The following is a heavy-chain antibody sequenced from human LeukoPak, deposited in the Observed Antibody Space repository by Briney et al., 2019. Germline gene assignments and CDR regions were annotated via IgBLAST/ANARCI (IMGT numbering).Heavy chain of an antibody. CDR3: ARGASSIAALNPFWYFDL. Sequence: ASVKVSCKASGYTFTSYYMHWVRQGPGQGLEWMGIINPSGGSTSYAQKFQGRDTMTRDTSTNTVYMELSSLRSEDTAVYYCARGASSIAALNPFWYFDLWGRGALVTVSS. V-gene: IGHV1-46*01. D-gene: IGHD6-6*01. CDR2: INPSGGST. CDR1: GYTFTSYY. J-gene: IGHJ2*01.